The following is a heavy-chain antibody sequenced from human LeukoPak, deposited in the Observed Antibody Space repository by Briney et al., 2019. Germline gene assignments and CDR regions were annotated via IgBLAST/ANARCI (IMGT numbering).Heavy chain of an antibody. D-gene: IGHD3-16*02. CDR1: GFTFSSYA. V-gene: IGHV3-23*01. CDR2: VGGSGVNT. Sequence: GGSLRLSCVVSGFTFSSYAMSWVRQAPGKGLEWVSTVGGSGVNTYYTDSVKGRFTISRDNSKNTLYLQMNSLRAEDTAIYYCAKDLIVLGRFDYWGQGTLVTVSA. J-gene: IGHJ4*02. CDR3: AKDLIVLGRFDY.